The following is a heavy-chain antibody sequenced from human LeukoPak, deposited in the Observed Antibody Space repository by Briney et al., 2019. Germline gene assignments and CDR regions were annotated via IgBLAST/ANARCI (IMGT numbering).Heavy chain of an antibody. V-gene: IGHV1-69*13. CDR1: GGTFSSYA. CDR3: ARERVRYYDSSGADFDY. J-gene: IGHJ4*02. Sequence: SVKVSCKAPGGTFSSYAISWVRQAPGQGLEWMGGIIPIFGTANYAQKFQGRVTITADESTSTAYMELSSLRSEDTAVYYCARERVRYYDSSGADFDYWGQGTLVTVSS. CDR2: IIPIFGTA. D-gene: IGHD3-22*01.